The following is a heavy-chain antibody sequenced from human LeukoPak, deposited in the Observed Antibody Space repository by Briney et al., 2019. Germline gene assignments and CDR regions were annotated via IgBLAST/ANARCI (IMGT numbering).Heavy chain of an antibody. CDR3: ARGGSSGWYPFDY. D-gene: IGHD6-19*01. J-gene: IGHJ4*02. Sequence: ASVKVSCKASGYTFTGCYMHWVRQAPGQGLEWMGWINPNSGGTNYAQKFQGWVTMTRDTSISTAYMELSRLRSDDTAVYYCARGGSSGWYPFDYWGQGTLVTVSS. V-gene: IGHV1-2*04. CDR1: GYTFTGCY. CDR2: INPNSGGT.